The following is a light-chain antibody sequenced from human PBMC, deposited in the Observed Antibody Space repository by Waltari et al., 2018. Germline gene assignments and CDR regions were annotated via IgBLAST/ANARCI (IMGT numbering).Light chain of an antibody. J-gene: IGLJ2*01. CDR3: SSYAGSNKV. CDR2: EVN. Sequence: QSALTQPPSASGSPGQSVAISCPGTSSYVGPYNYFSWYQQHPGKAPKLMIYEVNKRPSGVPDRFAGSKSGNTASLTVPGLQAEDEAYYYCSSYAGSNKVFGGGTKLTVL. V-gene: IGLV2-8*01. CDR1: SSYVGPYNY.